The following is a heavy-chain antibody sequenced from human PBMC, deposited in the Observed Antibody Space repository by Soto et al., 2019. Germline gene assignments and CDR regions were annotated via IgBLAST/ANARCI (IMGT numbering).Heavy chain of an antibody. V-gene: IGHV1-69*13. CDR1: GGTFSSYS. CDR2: IIPIFGTA. J-gene: IGHJ4*02. Sequence: GASVKVSCKASGGTFSSYSISWVRQAPGQGLEWMGGIIPIFGTANYAQKFQGRVTITANESTSTAYMELSSLRSEDTAVYYCARLDWSGYHFDYWGQGTLVTVSS. CDR3: ARLDWSGYHFDY. D-gene: IGHD3-3*01.